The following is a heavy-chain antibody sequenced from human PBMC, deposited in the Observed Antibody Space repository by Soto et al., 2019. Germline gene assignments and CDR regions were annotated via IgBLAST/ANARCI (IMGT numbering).Heavy chain of an antibody. CDR2: INAGNGNT. V-gene: IGHV1-3*01. Sequence: QVQLVQSGAEVKKPGASVKVSCKASGYTFTSYAMHWVRQAPGQRLEWMGWINAGNGNTKYSQKFQGRVTITRDTXXSTAYMELSSLRSEDTAVYYCARSSSGWYRGGFDYWAQGTLVTVSS. D-gene: IGHD6-19*01. J-gene: IGHJ4*02. CDR1: GYTFTSYA. CDR3: ARSSSGWYRGGFDY.